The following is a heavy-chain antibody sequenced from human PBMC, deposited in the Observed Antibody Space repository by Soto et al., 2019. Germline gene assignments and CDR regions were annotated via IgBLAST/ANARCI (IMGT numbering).Heavy chain of an antibody. D-gene: IGHD3-3*01. Sequence: GGSLRLSCAASGFTFTNYAMSWVRQAPGKGLEWVAGIWYNGSNKYYADSVKGRFTISRDNSKNTLYLQMNSLRAEDTAVYYCAREAFTISLIDYWGQGTLVTVSS. CDR3: AREAFTISLIDY. J-gene: IGHJ4*02. CDR2: IWYNGSNK. CDR1: GFTFTNYA. V-gene: IGHV3-33*08.